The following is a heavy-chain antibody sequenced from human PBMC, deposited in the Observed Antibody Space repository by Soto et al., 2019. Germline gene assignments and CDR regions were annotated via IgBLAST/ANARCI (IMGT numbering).Heavy chain of an antibody. D-gene: IGHD7-27*01. CDR2: ISSNGGST. CDR3: VKDRWGDY. Sequence: PWGSLRLSCSVSGFTFSSYAMHWVRQAPGKGLLYVSSISSNGGSTYYPDSVKGRFTISRDNSKNTLYLQMSSLRTEDTAVYYCVKDRWGDYWGQGILVTVSS. CDR1: GFTFSSYA. V-gene: IGHV3-64D*06. J-gene: IGHJ4*02.